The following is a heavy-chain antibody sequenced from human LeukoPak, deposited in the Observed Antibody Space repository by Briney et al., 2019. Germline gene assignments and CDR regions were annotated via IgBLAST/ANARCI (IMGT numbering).Heavy chain of an antibody. D-gene: IGHD3/OR15-3a*01. J-gene: IGHJ4*02. CDR1: GYTFTGHY. CDR3: TREDW. V-gene: IGHV1-2*02. CDR2: INPNSGAT. Sequence: ASVRVSCKASGYTFTGHYIFWVRQAPGQGPEWMGWINPNSGATNYAQKFQGRVTMTRDTSINTAYMELSSLILDDTAVYFCTREDWWGQGTPVTVSS.